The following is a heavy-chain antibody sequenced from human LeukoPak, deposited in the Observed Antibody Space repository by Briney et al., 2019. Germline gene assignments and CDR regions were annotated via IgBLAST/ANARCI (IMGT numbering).Heavy chain of an antibody. Sequence: GGSLRLSCAASEFTFSSYAMSWVRQAPGKGLEWVSAISGSGGTTYYTDSVKGRFTISRDNSKNTLYLQMNSLRAEDTAVYDCAKEFSSSWYYYFDYWGQGTLVTVSS. CDR1: EFTFSSYA. CDR3: AKEFSSSWYYYFDY. CDR2: ISGSGGTT. D-gene: IGHD6-13*01. J-gene: IGHJ4*02. V-gene: IGHV3-23*01.